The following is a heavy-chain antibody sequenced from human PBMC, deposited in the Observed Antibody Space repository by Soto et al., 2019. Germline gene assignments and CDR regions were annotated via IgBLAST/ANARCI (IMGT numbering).Heavy chain of an antibody. CDR3: ATYDFWSGYGMDV. V-gene: IGHV4-39*01. CDR1: GGSISSSSYY. J-gene: IGHJ6*02. Sequence: SETLSLTCTVSGGSISSSSYYWGWIRQPPGKGLEWIGSIYYSGSTYYNPSLKSRVTISVDTSKNQFSLKLSSVTAADTAVYYCATYDFWSGYGMDVWGQGTTVTVSS. CDR2: IYYSGST. D-gene: IGHD3-3*01.